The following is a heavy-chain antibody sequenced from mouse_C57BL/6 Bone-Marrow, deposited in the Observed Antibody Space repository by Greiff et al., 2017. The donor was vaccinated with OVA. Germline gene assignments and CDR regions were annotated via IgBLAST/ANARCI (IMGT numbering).Heavy chain of an antibody. V-gene: IGHV10-3*01. J-gene: IGHJ1*03. CDR3: VRAFDWYYDV. CDR2: IRSKSSNYAT. CDR1: GFTFNTYA. Sequence: EVQRVESGGGLVQPKGSLKLSCAASGFTFNTYAMHWVRQAPGKGLEWVACIRSKSSNYATSYAVSVKDRFTISSDDSQSMLYLQRNNLKTEDTAMYYCVRAFDWYYDVWGTGTTVPVSS.